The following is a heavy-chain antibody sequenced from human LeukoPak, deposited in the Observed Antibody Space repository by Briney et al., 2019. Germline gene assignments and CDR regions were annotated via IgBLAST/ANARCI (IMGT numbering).Heavy chain of an antibody. J-gene: IGHJ4*02. CDR1: GSRFTSFW. V-gene: IGHV5-51*01. D-gene: IGHD3-3*01. Sequence: GGALKIASKGSGSRFTSFWIGRVRPRPGKGVGWMWIIYPGDSDTRSSPSFQGQVTISADTSISTAYLQWSSLKASDTAMYYCARLRRITIFGVATVFDYWGQGSLVTVS. CDR2: IYPGDSDT. CDR3: ARLRRITIFGVATVFDY.